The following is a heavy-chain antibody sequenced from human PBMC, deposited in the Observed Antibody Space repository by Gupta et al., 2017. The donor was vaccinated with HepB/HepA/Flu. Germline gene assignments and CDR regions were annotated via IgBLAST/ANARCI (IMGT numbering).Heavy chain of an antibody. CDR1: GYTFTSYD. V-gene: IGHV1-8*03. D-gene: IGHD3-16*01. CDR2: MNPNSGNT. Sequence: QVQLVQSGAEVKKPGASVRVSCKASGYTFTSYDINWVRQATGQGLEWMGWMNPNSGNTGYAQKFQGRVTITRNTSISTAYMELSSLRSEDTAVYYCARERPFWGPWDAFDIWGQGTMVTVSS. J-gene: IGHJ3*02. CDR3: ARERPFWGPWDAFDI.